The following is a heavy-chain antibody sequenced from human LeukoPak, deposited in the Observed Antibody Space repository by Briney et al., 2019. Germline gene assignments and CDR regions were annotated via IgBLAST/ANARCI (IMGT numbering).Heavy chain of an antibody. J-gene: IGHJ4*02. CDR2: TNSGGTST. CDR1: GFPFSDFS. Sequence: GGSQRLSCATSGFPFSDFSMSWVRQAPGKGLEWISTTNSGGTSTYYAESVKGRFTISRDNSKNTVYLQMSSLRVEDTAVYYCAKQSYARSLGEGGPGTLVSVSS. V-gene: IGHV3-23*01. D-gene: IGHD2-8*01. CDR3: AKQSYARSLGE.